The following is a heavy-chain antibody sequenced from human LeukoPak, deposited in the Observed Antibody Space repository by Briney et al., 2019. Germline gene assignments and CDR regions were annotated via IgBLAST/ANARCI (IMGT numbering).Heavy chain of an antibody. CDR3: ARGDVVVSAAVRFDP. CDR2: ISAHDGRT. D-gene: IGHD2-2*01. Sequence: ASVKVSCKASGYTFTSYGITWVRQAPGQGPEWMGWISAHDGRTNYAQKFQGRVTMTTDTSTSTAYMELRSLRSDDTAVYYCARGDVVVSAAVRFDPWGQGTLVTVSS. J-gene: IGHJ5*02. CDR1: GYTFTSYG. V-gene: IGHV1-18*01.